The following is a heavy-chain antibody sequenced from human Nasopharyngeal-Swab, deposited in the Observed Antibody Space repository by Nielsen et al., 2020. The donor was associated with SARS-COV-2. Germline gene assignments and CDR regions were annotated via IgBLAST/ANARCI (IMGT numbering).Heavy chain of an antibody. J-gene: IGHJ6*02. Sequence: GGSLRLSCAASGFTFSSYSMNWVRQAPGKGLEWVSSISSSSYIYYADSVKGRFTISRDNAKNSLYLQMNSLRAEDTAVYYCARVVLRFLEWIPRLYGMDVWGQGTTVTVSS. CDR1: GFTFSSYS. CDR2: ISSSSYI. V-gene: IGHV3-21*01. D-gene: IGHD3-3*01. CDR3: ARVVLRFLEWIPRLYGMDV.